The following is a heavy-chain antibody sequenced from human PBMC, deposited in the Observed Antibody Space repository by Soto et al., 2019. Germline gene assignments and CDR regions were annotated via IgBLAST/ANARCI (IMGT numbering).Heavy chain of an antibody. V-gene: IGHV1-18*01. CDR1: GYTFTSYG. CDR2: ISAYNGNT. Sequence: GASVKVCCKAPGYTFTSYGISWVRQAPGQGLEWMGWISAYNGNTNYAQKLQGRVTMTTDTSTSTAYMELRSLRSDDTAVYYCARITGPADYDMYTRGQGDTVPISS. CDR3: ARITGPADYDMYT. J-gene: IGHJ6*03. D-gene: IGHD3-16*01.